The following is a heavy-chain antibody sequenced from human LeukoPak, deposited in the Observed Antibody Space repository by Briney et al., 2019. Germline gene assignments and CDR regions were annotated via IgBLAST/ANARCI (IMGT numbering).Heavy chain of an antibody. J-gene: IGHJ4*02. Sequence: ASVKVSCKVFGNTLTELSMHWVRQAPGKGLESMGGFAPEGGETIYAQQFQGRLTMTEDTSTDTAYMELSRLTSEDTAVYYCTTGRRYQLYDYWGQGTLVTVSS. CDR2: FAPEGGET. D-gene: IGHD1-1*01. CDR3: TTGRRYQLYDY. CDR1: GNTLTELS. V-gene: IGHV1-24*01.